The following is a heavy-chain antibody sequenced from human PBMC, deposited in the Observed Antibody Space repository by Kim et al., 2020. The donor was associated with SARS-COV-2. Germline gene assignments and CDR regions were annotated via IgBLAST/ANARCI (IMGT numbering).Heavy chain of an antibody. D-gene: IGHD2-21*02. Sequence: GGSLRLSCAASGFTFSSYSMNWVRQAPGKGLEWVSSISSSSSYIYYADSVKGRFTISRDNAKNSLYLQMNSLRAEDTAVYYCARGKLAYCGGDCYSLRAFDIWGQGTMVTVSS. V-gene: IGHV3-21*01. CDR1: GFTFSSYS. CDR3: ARGKLAYCGGDCYSLRAFDI. J-gene: IGHJ3*02. CDR2: ISSSSSYI.